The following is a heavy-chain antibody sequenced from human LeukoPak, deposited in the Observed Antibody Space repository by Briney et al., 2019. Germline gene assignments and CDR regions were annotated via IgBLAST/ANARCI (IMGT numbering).Heavy chain of an antibody. J-gene: IGHJ4*02. V-gene: IGHV3-33*06. D-gene: IGHD6-19*01. CDR2: IWYDGSNK. Sequence: GRSLRLSCAASGFTFSSYGMHWVRQAPGKGLEWVAVIWYDGSNKYYADSVKGRFTISRDNSKNTLYLQMNSLRAEDTAVYYCAKVEAVAGKSLDYWGQGTLVTVSS. CDR3: AKVEAVAGKSLDY. CDR1: GFTFSSYG.